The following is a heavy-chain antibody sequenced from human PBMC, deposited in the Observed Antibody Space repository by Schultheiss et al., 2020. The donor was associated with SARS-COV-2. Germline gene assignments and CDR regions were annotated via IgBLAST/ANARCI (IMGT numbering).Heavy chain of an antibody. J-gene: IGHJ4*02. Sequence: GESLKISCAASGFAFSDSTVHWVRQASGKGLEWVGRIRRKTDNHATAYTASVKGRFTISRDDSKNTAYLQMNSLKTEDTAVYYCTTLRFPDYWGQGTLVTVSS. CDR1: GFAFSDST. D-gene: IGHD3-3*01. V-gene: IGHV3-73*01. CDR3: TTLRFPDY. CDR2: IRRKTDNHAT.